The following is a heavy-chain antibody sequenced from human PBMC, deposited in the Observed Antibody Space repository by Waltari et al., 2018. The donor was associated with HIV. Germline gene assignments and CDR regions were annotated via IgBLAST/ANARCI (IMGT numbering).Heavy chain of an antibody. D-gene: IGHD4-4*01. J-gene: IGHJ4*02. CDR2: LFYYGGT. Sequence: QVQLQESGPGLVTPSETLSLTCSVSGDSVSRGIYHWTWIRQPPERALEWIGNLFYYGGTNYNPSLKSRLTISVDKSKNSFSLKLTSVTAADTAVYFCARGLVDGDYTRALDSWGQGTQVIVSS. V-gene: IGHV4-61*03. CDR3: ARGLVDGDYTRALDS. CDR1: GDSVSRGIYH.